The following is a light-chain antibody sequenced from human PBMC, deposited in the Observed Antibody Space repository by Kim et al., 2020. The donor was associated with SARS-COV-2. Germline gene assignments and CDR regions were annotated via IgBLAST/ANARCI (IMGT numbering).Light chain of an antibody. V-gene: IGLV2-23*01. J-gene: IGLJ3*02. Sequence: QSALTQPASVPGSPGQSITISCTGTSSDVGSYNLVSWYQQHPGKAPKLMIYEGSKRPSGVSNRFSGSKSGNTASLTISGLQAEDEADYYCCSYAGSNWVFGGGTQLTVL. CDR3: CSYAGSNWV. CDR2: EGS. CDR1: SSDVGSYNL.